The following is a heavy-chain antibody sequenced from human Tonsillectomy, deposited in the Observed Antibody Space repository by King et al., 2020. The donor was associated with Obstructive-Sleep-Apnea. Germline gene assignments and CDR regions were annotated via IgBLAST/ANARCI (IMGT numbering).Heavy chain of an antibody. D-gene: IGHD2-15*01. CDR1: GFTLDDYA. CDR3: AKDRYLVAAYYFDY. J-gene: IGHJ4*02. Sequence: VQLVESGGGLVQPGRYLRLSCAASGFTLDDYAMHWVRQAPGKGLEWVSGISWNGATIDYADSVKGRFTISRDNAKNSLYLQMNSLRAEDTALYYCAKDRYLVAAYYFDYWGQGTLVTVSS. V-gene: IGHV3-9*01. CDR2: ISWNGATI.